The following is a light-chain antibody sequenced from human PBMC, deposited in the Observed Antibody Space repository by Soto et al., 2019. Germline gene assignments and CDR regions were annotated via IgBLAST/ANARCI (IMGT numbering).Light chain of an antibody. CDR3: ISYTVSRSYV. CDR2: SVS. J-gene: IGLJ1*01. Sequence: QSALTQPASVSGSPGQSITISFSGTSSDIGTYDHVAWFQQFPGKTPKLVIYSVSDRPSGVSYRFSGSKSGNTASLTISGLQADDEADYYCISYTVSRSYVFGTGTKVTV. V-gene: IGLV2-14*01. CDR1: SSDIGTYDH.